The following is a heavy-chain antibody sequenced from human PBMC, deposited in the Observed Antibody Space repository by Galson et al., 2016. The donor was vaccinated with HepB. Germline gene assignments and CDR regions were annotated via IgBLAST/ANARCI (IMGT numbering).Heavy chain of an antibody. D-gene: IGHD5-12*01. CDR3: ARGPPADVDIETTKGIDY. CDR1: GFSITSYS. CDR2: ISSSSTHR. V-gene: IGHV3-21*01. Sequence: SLRLSCAASGFSITSYSMNWVRQAPGKGLEWVSSISSSSTHRNYADSVKGRFTMSRDNAKNSLNLQMNSLRPEDTAVYYCARGPPADVDIETTKGIDYWGQGTLVTVSS. J-gene: IGHJ4*02.